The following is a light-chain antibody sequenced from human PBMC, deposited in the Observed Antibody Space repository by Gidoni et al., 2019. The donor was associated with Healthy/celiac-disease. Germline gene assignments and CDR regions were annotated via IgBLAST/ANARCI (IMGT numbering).Light chain of an antibody. CDR3: QQSYSTPRT. V-gene: IGKV1-39*01. CDR1: QSISSY. J-gene: IGKJ1*01. CDR2: AAS. Sequence: DIQMTQSPSSLSASVRDRVTITCRASQSISSYLNWYQQKPGKAPKLLIYAASSLQSGVPSRFSGSGSGTDFTLTSSSLQPEDFATYYCQQSYSTPRTFGQXTKVEIK.